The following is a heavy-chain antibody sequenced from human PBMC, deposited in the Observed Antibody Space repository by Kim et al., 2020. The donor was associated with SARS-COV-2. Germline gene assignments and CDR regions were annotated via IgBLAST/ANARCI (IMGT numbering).Heavy chain of an antibody. J-gene: IGHJ4*02. CDR3: ARDLGYSSGWGSSGY. CDR1: GYTFTSYG. Sequence: ASVKVSCKASGYTFTSYGISWVRQAPGQGLEWMGWISAYNGNTNYAQKLQGRVTMTTDTSTSTAYMELRSLKSDDTAVYYCARDLGYSSGWGSSGYWGQGTLVTVSS. V-gene: IGHV1-18*01. D-gene: IGHD6-19*01. CDR2: ISAYNGNT.